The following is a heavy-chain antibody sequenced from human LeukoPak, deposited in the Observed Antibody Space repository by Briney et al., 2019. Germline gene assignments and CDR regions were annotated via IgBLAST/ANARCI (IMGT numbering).Heavy chain of an antibody. D-gene: IGHD2-2*01. V-gene: IGHV3-74*01. CDR1: GFTFSSYW. CDR3: AKGFGGTSTSCTPRFDY. J-gene: IGHJ4*02. CDR2: INSDGSST. Sequence: GGSLRLSCAASGFTFSSYWMHWVRQAPGKGLVWVSRINSDGSSTNYADSVKGRFTISRDNAKNTLYLQLNSLRAEDTAVYYCAKGFGGTSTSCTPRFDYWGQGILVTVSS.